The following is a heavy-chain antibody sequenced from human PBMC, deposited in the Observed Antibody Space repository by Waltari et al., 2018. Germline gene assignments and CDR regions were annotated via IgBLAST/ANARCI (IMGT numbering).Heavy chain of an antibody. D-gene: IGHD3-9*01. CDR1: GYTFTSYG. CDR2: ISAYNGNT. Sequence: QVQLVQSGAEVKKPGASVKVSCTASGYTFTSYGISWVRHAPGQGLELMGWISAYNGNTNYAQKLQGRVTMTTDTSTSTAYMELRSLRSDDTAVYYCARGTNYDILTGYSPLGYWGQGTLVTVSS. V-gene: IGHV1-18*01. J-gene: IGHJ4*02. CDR3: ARGTNYDILTGYSPLGY.